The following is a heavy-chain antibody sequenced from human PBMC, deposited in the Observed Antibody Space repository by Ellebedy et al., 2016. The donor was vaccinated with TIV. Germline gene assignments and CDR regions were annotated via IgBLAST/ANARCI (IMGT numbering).Heavy chain of an antibody. D-gene: IGHD1-1*01. J-gene: IGHJ6*02. V-gene: IGHV3-30*03. Sequence: GGSLRLSCAASGFTFSSYAMHWARQAPGKGLEWVALVSYDGSSNYYAASVKGRFTISRSNSKNTLSLQMNSLRGEDSAVYYCARDAVQRYFYGVGVWGQGTTVTVSS. CDR1: GFTFSSYA. CDR3: ARDAVQRYFYGVGV. CDR2: VSYDGSSN.